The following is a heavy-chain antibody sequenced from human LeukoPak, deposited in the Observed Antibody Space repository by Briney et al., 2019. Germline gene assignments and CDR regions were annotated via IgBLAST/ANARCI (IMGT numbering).Heavy chain of an antibody. V-gene: IGHV4-39*01. CDR3: ARTPLYGDED. Sequence: SETLSLTCSVSGGSISSTRYYWGWIRQPLGKGLEWIGSIYYSGSTYYNPSLKSRVTISVDTSNNQFSLKLRSVTAADTAVYYCARTPLYGDEDWGQGTLVTVSS. CDR1: GGSISSTRYY. J-gene: IGHJ4*02. CDR2: IYYSGST. D-gene: IGHD4-17*01.